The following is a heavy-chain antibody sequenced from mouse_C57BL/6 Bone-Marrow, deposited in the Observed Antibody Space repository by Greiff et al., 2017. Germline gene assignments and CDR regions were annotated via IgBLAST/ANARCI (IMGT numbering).Heavy chain of an antibody. V-gene: IGHV5-9-1*02. CDR3: TRGGVYYYVGGGYYYAMDY. Sequence: EVKLVESGEGLVKPGGSLKLSCAASGFTFSSYAMSWVRQTPEQRLEWVAYISSGGDYIYYAHTVKGRFTFSIDNASNTLYMQMSSLTSENTVMNFCTRGGVYYYVGGGYYYAMDYWGQGTSVTVSS. CDR2: ISSGGDYI. J-gene: IGHJ4*01. CDR1: GFTFSSYA. D-gene: IGHD1-1*02.